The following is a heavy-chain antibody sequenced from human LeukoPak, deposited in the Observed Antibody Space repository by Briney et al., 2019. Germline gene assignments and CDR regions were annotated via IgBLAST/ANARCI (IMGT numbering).Heavy chain of an antibody. D-gene: IGHD3-3*01. CDR3: ARVAIYYDLWSGYYPPWYFDY. Sequence: ASVKVSCKASGYTFTGYYMHWVRQAPGQGLEWMGWINPNSGGTNYAQKFQGRVTMTRDTSISTAYMELSRLRSDDTAVYYCARVAIYYDLWSGYYPPWYFDYWGQGTLVTVSS. CDR1: GYTFTGYY. CDR2: INPNSGGT. V-gene: IGHV1-2*02. J-gene: IGHJ4*02.